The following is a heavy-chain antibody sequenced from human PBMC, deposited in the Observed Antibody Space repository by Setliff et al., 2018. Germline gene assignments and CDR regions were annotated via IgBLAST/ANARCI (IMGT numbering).Heavy chain of an antibody. Sequence: LSLTCAVYGGSFSSFYWSWIRQPPGKGLEWIGEINHSGTTNYNPSLKSRVTISVDTSKKQFSLKLSSVTAADTAVYYCAKFGPLDLTGDWAFDNWGQGTLVTVSS. CDR1: GGSFSSFY. D-gene: IGHD7-27*01. V-gene: IGHV4-34*01. CDR2: INHSGTT. J-gene: IGHJ4*02. CDR3: AKFGPLDLTGDWAFDN.